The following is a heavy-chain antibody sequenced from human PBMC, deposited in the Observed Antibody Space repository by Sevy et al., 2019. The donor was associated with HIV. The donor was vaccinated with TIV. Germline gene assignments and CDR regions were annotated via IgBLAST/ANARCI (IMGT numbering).Heavy chain of an antibody. V-gene: IGHV3-53*01. CDR3: ARDYGSGSPQKYYYYGMDV. Sequence: GGSLRLSCAASGFTVSSNYMSWVRQAPGKGLEWVSVICSGGSTYYAYSVKGRFTISRDNSKNTLYLQMNSLRAEDTAVYYCARDYGSGSPQKYYYYGMDVWGQGTTVTVSS. J-gene: IGHJ6*02. CDR1: GFTVSSNY. D-gene: IGHD3-10*01. CDR2: ICSGGST.